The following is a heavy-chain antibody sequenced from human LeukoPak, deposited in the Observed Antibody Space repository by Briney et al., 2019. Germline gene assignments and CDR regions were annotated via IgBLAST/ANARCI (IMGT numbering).Heavy chain of an antibody. D-gene: IGHD2-21*01. J-gene: IGHJ4*02. Sequence: TGGSLRLSCAASGFTFSSYSMNWVRQAPGKGLEWVSSISSSSSYIYYADLVKGRFTISRDNAKNSLYLQMNSLRAEDTAVYYCARVLLGFDYWGQGTLVTVSS. V-gene: IGHV3-21*01. CDR3: ARVLLGFDY. CDR2: ISSSSSYI. CDR1: GFTFSSYS.